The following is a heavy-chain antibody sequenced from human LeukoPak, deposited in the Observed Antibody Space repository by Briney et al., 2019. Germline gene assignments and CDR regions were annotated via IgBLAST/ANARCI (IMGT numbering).Heavy chain of an antibody. D-gene: IGHD2-15*01. V-gene: IGHV3-23*01. CDR2: ISGSGGST. J-gene: IGHJ4*02. CDR3: AKGLGYCSGGSCYVSFDY. CDR1: GFTFSSYA. Sequence: GGSLRLSCTVSGFTFSSYAMSWVRQAPGKGLEWVSAISGSGGSTYYADSVKGRFTISRDNSKNTLYLQMNSLRAEDTAVYYCAKGLGYCSGGSCYVSFDYWGQGTLVTVSS.